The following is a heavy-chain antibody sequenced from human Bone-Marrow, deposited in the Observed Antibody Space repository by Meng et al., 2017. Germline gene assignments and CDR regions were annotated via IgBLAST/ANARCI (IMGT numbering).Heavy chain of an antibody. CDR1: GGTFSSYA. CDR2: IIPIFGTA. J-gene: IGHJ6*02. CDR3: ARDRGTIFGVVIIDGDYYYGMVV. D-gene: IGHD3-3*01. Sequence: SVKVSCKASGGTFSSYAISWVRQAPGQGLEWMGGIIPIFGTANYAQKFQGRVTITADESTSTAYMELSSLRSEDTAVYYCARDRGTIFGVVIIDGDYYYGMVVWGQGTTVTVSS. V-gene: IGHV1-69*13.